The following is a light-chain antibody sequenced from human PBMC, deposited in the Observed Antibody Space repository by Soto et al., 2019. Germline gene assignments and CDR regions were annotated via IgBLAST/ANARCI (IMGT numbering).Light chain of an antibody. CDR1: QTVRNNY. CDR3: QQFSSYTLT. CDR2: DAS. Sequence: FVLTQSPGTLSLSQGERATLSCRASQTVRNNYLAWYQKKPGQAPRLLIYDASSRATGIPDRFSGGVSGTDFTLTISRLEPEDFAVYECQQFSSYTLTFCGLTKGDIK. V-gene: IGKV3-20*01. J-gene: IGKJ4*01.